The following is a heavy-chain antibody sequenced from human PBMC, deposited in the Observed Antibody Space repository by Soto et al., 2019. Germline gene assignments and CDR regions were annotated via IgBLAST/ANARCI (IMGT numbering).Heavy chain of an antibody. V-gene: IGHV3-30*18. CDR3: AKEGSGSYDPEFDY. D-gene: IGHD1-26*01. Sequence: GGSLRLSCAASGFTFSSYGMHWVRQAPGKGLEWVAVISYDGSNKYYADSVKGRFTISRDNSKNTLYLQMNSLRAEDTAVYYCAKEGSGSYDPEFDYWGQGTLVTVSS. J-gene: IGHJ4*02. CDR1: GFTFSSYG. CDR2: ISYDGSNK.